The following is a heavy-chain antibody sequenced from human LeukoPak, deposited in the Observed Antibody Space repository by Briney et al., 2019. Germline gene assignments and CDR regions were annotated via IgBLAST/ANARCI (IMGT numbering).Heavy chain of an antibody. CDR1: GFTFSSYA. V-gene: IGHV3-23*01. CDR2: ISGSGAST. CDR3: AKDDGRYFFDF. J-gene: IGHJ4*02. Sequence: PGGSLRLPCAASGFTFSSYAMSWVRQAPGKGLEWVSAISGSGASTYYADSVKGRFTISRDNSKNTLYLQTNSLRVEDTAVYYCAKDDGRYFFDFWGQGTLVTVSS.